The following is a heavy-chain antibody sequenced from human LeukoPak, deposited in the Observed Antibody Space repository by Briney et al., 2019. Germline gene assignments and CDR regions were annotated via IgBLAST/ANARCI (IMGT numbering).Heavy chain of an antibody. Sequence: PGGSLRLSCEVSDFTLSFYAMSWVRQAPGKGLEWVAGITSSGNTTYYADPVKGRFTISRDNSNNILHLQMNSLRAEDTAIYYCAKDFGGSDYDWYFDLWGRGIVVTVSS. V-gene: IGHV3-23*01. CDR1: DFTLSFYA. CDR2: ITSSGNTT. D-gene: IGHD1-26*01. CDR3: AKDFGGSDYDWYFDL. J-gene: IGHJ2*01.